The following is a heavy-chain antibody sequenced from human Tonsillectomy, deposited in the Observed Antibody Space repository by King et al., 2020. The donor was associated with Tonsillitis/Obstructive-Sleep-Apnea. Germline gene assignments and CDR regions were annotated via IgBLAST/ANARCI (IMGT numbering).Heavy chain of an antibody. V-gene: IGHV3-7*04. CDR3: ARGDDFWSGYYYYYMDV. D-gene: IGHD3-3*01. CDR1: GFTFSSYW. J-gene: IGHJ6*03. Sequence: QLVQSGGGLVQPGGSLRLSCAASGFTFSSYWMSWVRQAPGKGLEWVANIKQDGSEKYYVDSVKGRLTISRDNAKNSLYLQMNSLRAEDTAGYYCARGDDFWSGYYYYYMDVWGKGTTVTVSS. CDR2: IKQDGSEK.